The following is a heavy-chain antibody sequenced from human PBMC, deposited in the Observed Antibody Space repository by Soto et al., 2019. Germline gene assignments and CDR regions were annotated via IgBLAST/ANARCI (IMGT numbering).Heavy chain of an antibody. J-gene: IGHJ4*02. CDR3: ARDGTMVRSFDY. V-gene: IGHV1-3*01. CDR2: INAGNGNT. Sequence: ASVKVSCKASGYTFTSYAMHWVRQAPGQRLEWMGWINAGNGNTKYSQKFQGRVTITRDTSASTAYMELSSLRSEDTAVYYCARDGTMVRSFDYWGQGTLVTVSS. CDR1: GYTFTSYA. D-gene: IGHD3-10*01.